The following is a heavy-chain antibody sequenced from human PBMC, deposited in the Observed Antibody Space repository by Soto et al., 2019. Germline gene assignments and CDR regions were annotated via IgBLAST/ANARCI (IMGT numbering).Heavy chain of an antibody. D-gene: IGHD6-19*01. CDR3: ARENWLGRRNDPFHI. CDR2: INPNGGST. J-gene: IGHJ3*02. Sequence: QVQLVQSGAEVKKPGASVKVSCKSSGYTFINYYMHWVRQAPGQGLEWMGIINPNGGSTTYAQKCQRRVTLTRDTSTITVNMELSTLRSEDTSVYYCARENWLGRRNDPFHIRGQGTMVTVSS. CDR1: GYTFINYY. V-gene: IGHV1-46*01.